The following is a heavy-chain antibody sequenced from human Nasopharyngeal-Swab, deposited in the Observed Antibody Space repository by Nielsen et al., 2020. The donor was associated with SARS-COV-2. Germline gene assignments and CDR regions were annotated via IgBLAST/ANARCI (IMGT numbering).Heavy chain of an antibody. Sequence: GGSLRLSCAASGFTFSSYDMHWVRQATGKGLEWVSAIGTAGDTYYPGSVKGRFTISRENAKNSLYLQMNSLRAGDTAVYYCARGAYITTITFRYGMDVWGQGTTVTVPS. CDR2: IGTAGDT. J-gene: IGHJ6*02. CDR1: GFTFSSYD. CDR3: ARGAYITTITFRYGMDV. D-gene: IGHD5-12*01. V-gene: IGHV3-13*01.